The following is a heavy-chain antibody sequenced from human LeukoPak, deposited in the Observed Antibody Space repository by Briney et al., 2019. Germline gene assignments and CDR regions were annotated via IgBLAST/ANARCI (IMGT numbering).Heavy chain of an antibody. J-gene: IGHJ4*02. Sequence: SQTLSLTCTVSGGSISSGDYYWSWIRQHPGKGLEWIGYIYNSGNTYYNPSLKSRVTISLDTSKNQFSLKLSSVTAADTAVYYCASPHEYYFDYWGQGTLVTVSS. CDR2: IYNSGNT. CDR1: GGSISSGDYY. CDR3: ASPHEYYFDY. V-gene: IGHV4-31*03.